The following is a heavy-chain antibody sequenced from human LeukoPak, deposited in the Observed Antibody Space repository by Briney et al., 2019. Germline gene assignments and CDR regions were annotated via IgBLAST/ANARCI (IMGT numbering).Heavy chain of an antibody. D-gene: IGHD6-13*01. CDR1: GYTFTSYD. CDR3: ARAYSSSWSLPYYYYMDV. CDR2: MNPNSGNT. Sequence: ASVKVSCKASGYTFTSYDINWVRQATGQGLEWMGWMNPNSGNTGYAQKLQGRVTMTTDTSTSTAYMELRSLRSDDTAVYYCARAYSSSWSLPYYYYMDVWGKGTTVTVSS. J-gene: IGHJ6*03. V-gene: IGHV1-8*01.